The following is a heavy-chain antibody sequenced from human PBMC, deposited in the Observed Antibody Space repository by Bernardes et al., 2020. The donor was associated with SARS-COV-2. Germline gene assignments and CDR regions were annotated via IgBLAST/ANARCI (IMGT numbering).Heavy chain of an antibody. Sequence: GGSLRLSCAGSGFTSINYALTWVRQAPGKGLEWVSSITGGGVTKYYAESVKGRFIISRDNSKNTLYLQMDRLRADDTATYYCARNGVILGRSYYYYGMDVWGQGTTVTVSS. V-gene: IGHV3-23*01. CDR3: ARNGVILGRSYYYYGMDV. D-gene: IGHD3-16*01. CDR2: ITGGGVTK. CDR1: GFTSINYA. J-gene: IGHJ6*02.